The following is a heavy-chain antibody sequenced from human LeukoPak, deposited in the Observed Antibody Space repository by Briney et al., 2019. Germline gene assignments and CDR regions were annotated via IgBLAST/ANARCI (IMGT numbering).Heavy chain of an antibody. CDR1: GGSISSYY. V-gene: IGHV3-23*01. CDR3: AKDDSIVVALFDY. J-gene: IGHJ4*02. D-gene: IGHD3-22*01. CDR2: ISGSGGST. Sequence: LPSETLSLTCTVSGGSISSYYWSWVRQAPGKGLEWVSAISGSGGSTYYADSVKGRFTISRDNSKNTLYLQMNSLRAEDTAVYYCAKDDSIVVALFDYWGQGTLVTVSS.